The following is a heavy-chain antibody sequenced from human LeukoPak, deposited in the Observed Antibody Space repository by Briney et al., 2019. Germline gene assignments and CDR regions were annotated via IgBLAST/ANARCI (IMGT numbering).Heavy chain of an antibody. CDR1: GFTFSSYG. CDR2: ILSDGSKE. V-gene: IGHV3-30*02. Sequence: QTGGSLRLSCAASGFTFSSYGMHWVRQAPGKGLEWVAVILSDGSKEFYTDSVKGRFTISRDNSKNTLYLQMNSLRAEDTAVYYCAKERGPYCVGDCFISWGQGTLVIVSS. D-gene: IGHD2-21*02. J-gene: IGHJ4*02. CDR3: AKERGPYCVGDCFIS.